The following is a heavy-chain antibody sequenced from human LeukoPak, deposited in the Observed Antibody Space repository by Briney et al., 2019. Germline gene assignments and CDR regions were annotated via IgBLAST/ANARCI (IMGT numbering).Heavy chain of an antibody. CDR1: GFTFSNHW. V-gene: IGHV3-7*01. CDR3: ARDHQRSNWD. D-gene: IGHD2-8*01. J-gene: IGHJ4*02. CDR2: IKQDGSEI. Sequence: GGSLRLSCVASGFTFSNHWMNWVRQAPGKGLKWVADIKQDGSEIYYMDSVKGRFTISRDNAKNSLFLQMSSLRAEDTAVYFCARDHQRSNWDWGQGTLVTVSS.